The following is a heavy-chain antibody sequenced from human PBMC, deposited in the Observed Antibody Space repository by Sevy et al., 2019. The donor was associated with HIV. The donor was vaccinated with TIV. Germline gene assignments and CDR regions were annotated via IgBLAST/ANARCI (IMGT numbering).Heavy chain of an antibody. CDR3: AKDFTGSNGMDV. D-gene: IGHD3-9*01. V-gene: IGHV3-30*18. CDR1: GITFSTSG. Sequence: GGSLRLSCVVSGITFSTSGMHWVRQAPGKGLEWVAVISYHGRGKYYEDSVKGRSTISRDNSKTILYLQMVSLRAEDTAVYYCAKDFTGSNGMDVWGQGTMVTVSS. J-gene: IGHJ6*02. CDR2: ISYHGRGK.